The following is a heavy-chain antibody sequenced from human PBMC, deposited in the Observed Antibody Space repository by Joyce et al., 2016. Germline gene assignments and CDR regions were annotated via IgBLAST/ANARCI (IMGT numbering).Heavy chain of an antibody. J-gene: IGHJ4*02. CDR1: GFTFSNFA. CDR3: ARDWQADN. V-gene: IGHV3-23*01. CDR2: MSGSGGYI. Sequence: EVQLLESGGGLVQPGGSLRLSCVVAGFTFSNFAMNWIRQDPGKGLEGVSIMSGSGGYIKYADSVRGRFTISRDNSKNTVYLQMNDLRAEDTGVYFCARDWQADNWGQGTLVTVSS.